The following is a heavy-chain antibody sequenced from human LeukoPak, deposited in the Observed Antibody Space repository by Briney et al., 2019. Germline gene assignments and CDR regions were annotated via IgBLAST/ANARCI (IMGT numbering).Heavy chain of an antibody. CDR1: GFAFRTYE. CDR2: IKSDGSST. J-gene: IGHJ4*02. CDR3: ARIFAAAHIDY. D-gene: IGHD2-15*01. Sequence: GGSLRLSCAASGFAFRTYEMNWVRQAPGKGLVWVSRIKSDGSSTTYADSVKGRFTISRDNAKNTLYLEMNSLRAEDTAVYYCARIFAAAHIDYWGQGTLVTVSS. V-gene: IGHV3-74*01.